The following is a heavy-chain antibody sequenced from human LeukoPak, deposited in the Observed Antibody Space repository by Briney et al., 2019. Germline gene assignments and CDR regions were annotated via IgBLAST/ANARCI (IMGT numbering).Heavy chain of an antibody. J-gene: IGHJ4*02. V-gene: IGHV3-23*01. Sequence: PGGSLRLSCAASGFTFSSYAMSWVRQAPGKGLGWVSAISGSGGSTYYADSVKGRFTISRDNSKNTLYLQMNSLRAEDTAVYYCANHHGGGRNMDYWGQGTLVTVSS. CDR1: GFTFSSYA. D-gene: IGHD2-15*01. CDR3: ANHHGGGRNMDY. CDR2: ISGSGGST.